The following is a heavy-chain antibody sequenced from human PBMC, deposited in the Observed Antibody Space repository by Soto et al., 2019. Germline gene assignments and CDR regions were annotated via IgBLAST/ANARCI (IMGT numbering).Heavy chain of an antibody. Sequence: SETLSLTCTVSGGSISSSSSFWGWIRQPPEKGLEWIGSIYYSGTTYYNPSLKSRVTISVDTSKNQFSLKLTSVTAADTAAYYWANPGGGMGATDYGGKETLVTVP. J-gene: IGHJ4*02. D-gene: IGHD1-26*01. CDR1: GGSISSSSSF. CDR3: ANPGGGMGATDY. CDR2: IYYSGTT. V-gene: IGHV4-39*01.